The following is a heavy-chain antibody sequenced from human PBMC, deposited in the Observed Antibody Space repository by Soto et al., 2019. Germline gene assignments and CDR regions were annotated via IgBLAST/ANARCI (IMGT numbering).Heavy chain of an antibody. CDR2: IYSGGST. D-gene: IGHD1-26*01. CDR3: ARDRVGWEDNDAFDI. CDR1: GFTVSSNY. V-gene: IGHV3-53*01. Sequence: GGSLRLSCAASGFTVSSNYMSWVRQAPGKGLEWVSVIYSGGSTYYADSVKGRFTISRDNSKNTLYLQMNSLRAEDTAVYYCARDRVGWEDNDAFDIWGQGTMVTVSS. J-gene: IGHJ3*02.